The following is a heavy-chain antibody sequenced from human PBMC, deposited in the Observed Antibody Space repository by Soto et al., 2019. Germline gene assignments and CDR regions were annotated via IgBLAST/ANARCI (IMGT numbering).Heavy chain of an antibody. V-gene: IGHV3-7*03. CDR3: ARVTPTPGSDY. D-gene: IGHD1-26*01. Sequence: EVQLVESGGGLVQPGGSLRLACVASGFTFRNYWMNWVRQAPGKGLEWVVNIGQDGSEKYYVDSVKGRFTVSRDNAQNSLYLQMDSLRAEDTAVYSGARVTPTPGSDYWVQGTLVTVSS. CDR2: IGQDGSEK. J-gene: IGHJ4*02. CDR1: GFTFRNYW.